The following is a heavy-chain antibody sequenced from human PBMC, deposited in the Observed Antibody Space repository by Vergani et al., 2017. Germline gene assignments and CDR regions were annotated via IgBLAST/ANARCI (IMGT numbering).Heavy chain of an antibody. J-gene: IGHJ4*02. D-gene: IGHD2-8*01. Sequence: EVQLVESGGGLVKPGGSLRLSCAASGFTFSSYSMNWVRQAPGKGLEWVSFISSSSSYIYYADSVKGRFTISRDNAKNSLYLQMNSLRAEDTAVYYCARGYCTNFKCRGKVDSSAQGTLGTVTA. CDR3: ARGYCTNFKCRGKVDS. CDR2: ISSSSSYI. CDR1: GFTFSSYS. V-gene: IGHV3-21*01.